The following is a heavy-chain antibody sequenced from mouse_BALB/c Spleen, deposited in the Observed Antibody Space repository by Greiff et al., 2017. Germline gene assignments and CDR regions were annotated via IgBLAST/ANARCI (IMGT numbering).Heavy chain of an antibody. V-gene: IGHV1-74*01. D-gene: IGHD6-2*01. J-gene: IGHJ4*01. CDR3: ATGGYGKGVSLYAMDY. CDR2: IDPSDSET. Sequence: QVQLQQSGPQLVRPGASVKISCKASGYSFTSYWMHWVKQRPGQGLEWIGMIDPSDSETRLNQKFKDKATLTVDKSSSTAYMQLSSPTSEDSAVYYCATGGYGKGVSLYAMDYWGQGTSVTVSS. CDR1: GYSFTSYW.